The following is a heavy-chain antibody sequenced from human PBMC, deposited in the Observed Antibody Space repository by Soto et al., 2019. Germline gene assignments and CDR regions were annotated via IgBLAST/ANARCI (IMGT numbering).Heavy chain of an antibody. V-gene: IGHV3-23*01. CDR2: LGPDGRNT. CDR3: VKQMTTWTDSFFDF. Sequence: GGSLRLSCVASEFSFSRDAMTWVRQAAGKGLQWVAGLGPDGRNTFYGESVGGRFTISRDNSRNTLYLQMSSLRAEDTAVYFCVKQMTTWTDSFFDFWGQGIQVTVSS. D-gene: IGHD4-17*01. J-gene: IGHJ4*02. CDR1: EFSFSRDA.